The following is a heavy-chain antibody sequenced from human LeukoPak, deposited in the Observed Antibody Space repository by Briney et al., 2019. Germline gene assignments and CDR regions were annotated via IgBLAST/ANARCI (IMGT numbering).Heavy chain of an antibody. J-gene: IGHJ4*02. Sequence: LETLSLTCTGSGGSISSYYLSWIRQTPGKGLEWIGYIYYSGSTNYNPPLKSRVTISVDTSKSQFSLKLSSVTAADTAVYYCARNIPTVTKILLQQRSYYFDYWGQGTLVTVSS. V-gene: IGHV4-59*01. CDR3: ARNIPTVTKILLQQRSYYFDY. CDR2: IYYSGST. D-gene: IGHD4-17*01. CDR1: GGSISSYY.